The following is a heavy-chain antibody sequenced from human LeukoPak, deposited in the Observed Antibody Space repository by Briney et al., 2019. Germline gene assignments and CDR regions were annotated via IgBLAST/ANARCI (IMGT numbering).Heavy chain of an antibody. J-gene: IGHJ4*02. CDR2: INWNGGST. CDR1: GFTLHDYG. Sequence: GWSVRLSCAASGFTLHDYGMSLVRQAPGKGLEWVSGINWNGGSTGYADSLKPRFTISRDNAKNYLQLQMNSQIAEHTALYCCSRDPQPAGGNSFADYWGQGTLVTVSS. D-gene: IGHD4-23*01. V-gene: IGHV3-20*04. CDR3: SRDPQPAGGNSFADY.